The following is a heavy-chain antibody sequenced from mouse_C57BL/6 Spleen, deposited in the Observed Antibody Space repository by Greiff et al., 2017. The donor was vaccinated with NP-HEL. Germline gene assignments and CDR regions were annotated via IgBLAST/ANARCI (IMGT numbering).Heavy chain of an antibody. D-gene: IGHD2-3*01. CDR2: INPNNGGT. CDR1: GYTFTDYN. Sequence: EVQLQQSGPELVKPGASVKIPCKASGYTFTDYNMDWVKQSHGKSLEWIGDINPNNGGTIYNQKFKGKATLTVDKSSSTAYMELRSLTSEDTAGYYCARGFYDGYYDWFAYWGQGTLVTVSA. V-gene: IGHV1-18*01. J-gene: IGHJ3*01. CDR3: ARGFYDGYYDWFAY.